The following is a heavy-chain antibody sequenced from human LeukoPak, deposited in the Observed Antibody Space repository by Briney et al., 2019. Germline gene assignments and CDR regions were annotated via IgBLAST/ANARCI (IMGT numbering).Heavy chain of an antibody. D-gene: IGHD1-26*01. J-gene: IGHJ4*02. CDR3: AKRMGVTKGEFDY. V-gene: IGHV3-23*01. CDR1: GFTFSSYA. CDR2: ISGSGSRT. Sequence: PGGSLRLSCAASGFTFSSYAMSWVRQAPGKGLEWVSGISGSGSRTYYADSVKGRFALSRDNSKNTLYLQMNSLRAEDAAVYYCAKRMGVTKGEFDYWGQGTLVTVSS.